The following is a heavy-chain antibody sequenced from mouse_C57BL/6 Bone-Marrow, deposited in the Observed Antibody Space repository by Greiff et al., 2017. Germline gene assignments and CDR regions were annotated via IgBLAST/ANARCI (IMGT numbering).Heavy chain of an antibody. CDR1: GYTFTSYG. J-gene: IGHJ3*01. CDR3: ASKLRAY. CDR2: IYPRSGNT. D-gene: IGHD1-1*01. V-gene: IGHV1-81*01. Sequence: QVQLQQSGAELARPGASVKLSCKASGYTFTSYGISWVKQRPGQGLEWIGEIYPRSGNTYYNEKFKGKATLTADKSSSTAYMELRSLTSEDSAVYFCASKLRAYWGQGTLVTVSA.